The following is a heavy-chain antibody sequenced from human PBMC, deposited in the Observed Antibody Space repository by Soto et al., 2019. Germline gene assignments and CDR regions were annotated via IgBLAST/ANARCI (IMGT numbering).Heavy chain of an antibody. V-gene: IGHV1-69*01. CDR2: IIPLLNTP. Sequence: QVQLVQSGAEVKKPGSSVKVSCRASGGTFSSYAVSWVRQAPGQGLEWMGVIIPLLNTPKYVEKFQGRVTITADASATTAYPELSSLTSEDTAVYYCARESSSPNYYYYGMDVWGQGTTVTVSS. CDR3: ARESSSPNYYYYGMDV. D-gene: IGHD6-6*01. CDR1: GGTFSSYA. J-gene: IGHJ6*02.